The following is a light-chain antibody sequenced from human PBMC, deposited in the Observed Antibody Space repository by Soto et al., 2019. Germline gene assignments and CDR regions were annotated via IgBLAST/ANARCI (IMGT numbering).Light chain of an antibody. Sequence: EIVLTQSPGTLSSSPGERATLSCGASQSVTSNYLAWYQQKPGQAPRLLIYGASTRATGIPARFSGSGSGTEFTLTISSLQSEDFAVYYCQQYNNWPPITFGQGTRLEIK. CDR1: QSVTSN. CDR2: GAS. V-gene: IGKV3-15*01. J-gene: IGKJ5*01. CDR3: QQYNNWPPIT.